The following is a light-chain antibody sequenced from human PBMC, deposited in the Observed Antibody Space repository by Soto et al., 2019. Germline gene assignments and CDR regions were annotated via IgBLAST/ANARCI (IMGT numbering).Light chain of an antibody. CDR1: QSVSSSY. J-gene: IGKJ2*01. CDR3: QQYSSSYDTSLYT. CDR2: GSY. Sequence: EIVLTQSPGTLSLSPGETATLSCRASQSVSSSYLAWYQQKPGQAPRLLVYGSYHRATGIADRFSGSGSGTDFHLTISRLEPEDFAVYYCQQYSSSYDTSLYTFGQGPKVEIK. V-gene: IGKV3-20*01.